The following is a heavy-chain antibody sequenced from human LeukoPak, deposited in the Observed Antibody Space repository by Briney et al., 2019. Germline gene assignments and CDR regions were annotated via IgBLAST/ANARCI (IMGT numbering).Heavy chain of an antibody. CDR3: ARGDLLRFLEWSYFDY. J-gene: IGHJ4*02. Sequence: ASVKVSCKASGYTVTGYYMHWVRQAPGQGLEWMGWINPNSGGTNYAQKFQGRVTMTRDTSISTAYMELSRLRSDDTAVYYCARGDLLRFLEWSYFDYWGQGTLVTVSS. V-gene: IGHV1-2*02. D-gene: IGHD3-3*01. CDR1: GYTVTGYY. CDR2: INPNSGGT.